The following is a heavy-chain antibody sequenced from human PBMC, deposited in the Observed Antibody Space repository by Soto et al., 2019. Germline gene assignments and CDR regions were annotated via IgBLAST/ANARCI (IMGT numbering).Heavy chain of an antibody. J-gene: IGHJ4*02. V-gene: IGHV1-69*13. Sequence: SVKVSCKASGGTFSSYAISWVRQAPGQGLEWMGGIIPIFGTANYAQKFQGRVTITADESTSTAYMELSSLRSEDTAVYYCARVWQYGSGWYDYWGQGTLVTVS. CDR1: GGTFSSYA. CDR2: IIPIFGTA. D-gene: IGHD6-19*01. CDR3: ARVWQYGSGWYDY.